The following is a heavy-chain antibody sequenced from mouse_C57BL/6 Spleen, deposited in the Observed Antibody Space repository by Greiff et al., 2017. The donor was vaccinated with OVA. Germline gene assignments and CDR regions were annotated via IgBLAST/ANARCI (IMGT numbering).Heavy chain of an antibody. CDR1: GYSITSGYY. D-gene: IGHD3-3*01. V-gene: IGHV3-6*01. J-gene: IGHJ2*01. CDR2: ISYDGSN. CDR3: ARDPLGYFDY. Sequence: EVKLQESGPGLVKPSQSLSLTCSVTGYSITSGYYWNWIRQFPGNKLEWMGYISYDGSNNYNPSLKNRISITRDTSKNQFFLKLNSVTTEDTATYYCARDPLGYFDYWGQGTTLTVSS.